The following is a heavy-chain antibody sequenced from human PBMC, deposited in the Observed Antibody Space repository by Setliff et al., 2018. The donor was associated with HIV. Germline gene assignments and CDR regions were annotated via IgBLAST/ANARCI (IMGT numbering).Heavy chain of an antibody. CDR3: ATRLLGYSGYGY. V-gene: IGHV5-51*04. CDR1: GYNFATYY. J-gene: IGHJ4*02. D-gene: IGHD5-12*01. Sequence: SFRTSGYNFATYYIAWVRQMPGKGPEWMGSVNPGDSSTKYNPSLQGQVTMSADKLINTAYLQWSSLKASDTAMYYCATRLLGYSGYGYWGQGTLVTVS. CDR2: VNPGDSST.